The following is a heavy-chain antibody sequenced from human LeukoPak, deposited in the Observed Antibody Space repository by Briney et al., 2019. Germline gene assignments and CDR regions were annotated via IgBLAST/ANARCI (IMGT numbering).Heavy chain of an antibody. CDR2: ISGSGGST. CDR3: AKGYLNMDV. D-gene: IGHD2-2*02. J-gene: IGHJ6*03. Sequence: PGGTLRLSCAASGFTFSSYGMSWVRQAPGKGLEWVSAISGSGGSTYYADSVKGRFTVSRDNSKDTLYLQMNSLRAEDTAVYYCAKGYLNMDVWAKGTTVTLSS. V-gene: IGHV3-23*01. CDR1: GFTFSSYG.